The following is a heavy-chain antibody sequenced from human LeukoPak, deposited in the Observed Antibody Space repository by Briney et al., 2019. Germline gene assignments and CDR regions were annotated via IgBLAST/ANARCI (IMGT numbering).Heavy chain of an antibody. J-gene: IGHJ4*02. CDR3: ARELPTEAFDY. CDR2: IGSSSNSI. CDR1: GFPFSSYS. Sequence: GGSLRLSCAASGFPFSSYSMNWVRQAPGKGLEWVSSIGSSSNSIYYTDSVKGRFTISRDNAKNSLYLQMNSLRAEDTAVYYCARELPTEAFDYWGQGTLVTVSS. D-gene: IGHD1-26*01. V-gene: IGHV3-21*01.